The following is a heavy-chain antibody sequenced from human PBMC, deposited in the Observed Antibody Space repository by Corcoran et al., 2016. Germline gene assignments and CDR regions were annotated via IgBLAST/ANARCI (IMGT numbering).Heavy chain of an antibody. CDR3: AIGCGSPSCPYYFDN. J-gene: IGHJ4*02. D-gene: IGHD2-2*01. CDR1: GFTFSTYW. Sequence: EVQLVESGGGLVQPGGSLRLSCAASGFTFSTYWMSWVRQAPGKGLEWVATIKQDGIEKHYVDSVKGRFTISRDNAGNSLFLQMNSLRVDDTALYYCAIGCGSPSCPYYFDNWGQGAVVTVSS. V-gene: IGHV3-7*01. CDR2: IKQDGIEK.